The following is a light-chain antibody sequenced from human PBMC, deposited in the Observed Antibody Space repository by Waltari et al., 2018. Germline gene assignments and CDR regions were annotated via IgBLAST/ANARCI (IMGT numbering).Light chain of an antibody. CDR3: NSRDSSGNRLV. CDR1: SLRSYY. J-gene: IGLJ2*01. V-gene: IGLV3-19*01. Sequence: SSELTQDPAVSVALGQTVRITCQGDSLRSYYASWYQQKPGQAPVLVIYGKNNRPSGIPDRFSGSSSGNTASLTITGAQAEDEADYYGNSRDSSGNRLVFGGGTKLTVL. CDR2: GKN.